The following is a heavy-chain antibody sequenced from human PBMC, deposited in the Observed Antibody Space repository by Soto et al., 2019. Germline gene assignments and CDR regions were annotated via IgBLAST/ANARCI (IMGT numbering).Heavy chain of an antibody. D-gene: IGHD3-10*01. CDR2: MYWDADN. Sequence: QITLKESGPALVKPTQTLTLTCTFSGFSLSTSGEAVGWMRQPPGEALEWLALMYWDADNCYNPTLKTRLTLTQDTSKNQVVLTLNNIDPVAPAPDHCAHYVSDPPAGWFDPWGQGILVNVSS. V-gene: IGHV2-5*02. CDR1: GFSLSTSGEA. J-gene: IGHJ5*02. CDR3: AHYVSDPPAGWFDP.